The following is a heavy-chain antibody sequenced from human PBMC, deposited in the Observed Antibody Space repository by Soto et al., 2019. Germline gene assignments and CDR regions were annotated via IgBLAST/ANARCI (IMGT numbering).Heavy chain of an antibody. J-gene: IGHJ2*01. CDR2: ISFNGRKK. CDR1: GFNFTYNA. D-gene: IGHD3-9*01. Sequence: QEQLVESGGGVVRPGKSIRLSCEASGFNFTYNAMHWVRQAPGKGLEWVAVISFNGRKKFYARSVKGRFTISRDNSKNTLYLQINNLRPGDTAVYYCARDWLRRDDILTPSWNFNLWGQGILVTGS. CDR3: ARDWLRRDDILTPSWNFNL. V-gene: IGHV3-30*04.